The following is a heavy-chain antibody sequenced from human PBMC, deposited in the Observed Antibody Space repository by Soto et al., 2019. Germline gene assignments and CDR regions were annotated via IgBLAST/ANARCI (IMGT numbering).Heavy chain of an antibody. D-gene: IGHD2-15*01. CDR2: IYYSGST. CDR1: GGSSSSGDYY. J-gene: IGHJ6*02. CDR3: ARAGRYCSGGSCYGMHYYYYGMDV. V-gene: IGHV4-30-4*01. Sequence: PSETLSLTCTVSGGSSSSGDYYWSWIRQPPGKGLEWIGYIYYSGSTYYNPSLKSRVTISVDTSKNQFSLKLSSVTAADTAVYYCARAGRYCSGGSCYGMHYYYYGMDVWGQGTTVTVSS.